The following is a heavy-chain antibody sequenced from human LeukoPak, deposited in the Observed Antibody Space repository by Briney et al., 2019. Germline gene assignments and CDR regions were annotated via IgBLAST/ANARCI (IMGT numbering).Heavy chain of an antibody. V-gene: IGHV3-7*03. CDR1: GFTFTTYW. J-gene: IGHJ6*03. CDR3: AKDGSGRHDYYYYMDV. CDR2: IKQDGSEK. D-gene: IGHD3-10*01. Sequence: GGSLRLSCAASGFTFTTYWMGWVRQAPGKGLEWVANIKQDGSEKYYVDSVKGRFTISRDNAKNSLYLQMNSLRAEDTALYYCAKDGSGRHDYYYYMDVWGKGTTVTISS.